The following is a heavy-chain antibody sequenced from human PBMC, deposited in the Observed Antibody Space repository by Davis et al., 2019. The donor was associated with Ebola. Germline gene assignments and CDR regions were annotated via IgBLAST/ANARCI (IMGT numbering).Heavy chain of an antibody. Sequence: GESLKISCAASGFTFSSYAMHWVRQAPGKGLEWISYISTSDNTIYYADSVKGRFTISRDNSKNTLYLQMNSLRAEDTAVYYCARGGPLLLGGVGDYWGQGTLVTVSS. D-gene: IGHD2-8*01. J-gene: IGHJ4*02. CDR1: GFTFSSYA. V-gene: IGHV3-48*01. CDR3: ARGGPLLLGGVGDY. CDR2: ISTSDNTI.